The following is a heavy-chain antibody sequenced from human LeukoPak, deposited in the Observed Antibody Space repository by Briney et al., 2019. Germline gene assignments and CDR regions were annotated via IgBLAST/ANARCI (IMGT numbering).Heavy chain of an antibody. D-gene: IGHD7-27*01. Sequence: ASVKVSCKASGYTFTSYYMHWVRQAPGQGLEWMGIINPSGGSTSYAQKFQGRVAMTKDTSTSTVYMELSSLRSEDTAVYYCAREWGNKAFDYWGQGTLVTVSS. CDR2: INPSGGST. CDR3: AREWGNKAFDY. CDR1: GYTFTSYY. J-gene: IGHJ4*02. V-gene: IGHV1-46*01.